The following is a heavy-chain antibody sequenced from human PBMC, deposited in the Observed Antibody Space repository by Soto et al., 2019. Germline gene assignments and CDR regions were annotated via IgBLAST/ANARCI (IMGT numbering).Heavy chain of an antibody. D-gene: IGHD3-22*01. J-gene: IGHJ4*02. CDR1: GGSISSSSYY. CDR3: TREETYYYDSSGYSSFDY. V-gene: IGHV4-39*02. CDR2: IYYSGST. Sequence: SETLSLTCTVSGGSISSSSYYWGWIRQPPGKGLEWIGSIYYSGSTYYNPSLKSRVTISVDTSKNQFSLKLSSVTAADTAVYYCTREETYYYDSSGYSSFDYWGQGTLVTVSS.